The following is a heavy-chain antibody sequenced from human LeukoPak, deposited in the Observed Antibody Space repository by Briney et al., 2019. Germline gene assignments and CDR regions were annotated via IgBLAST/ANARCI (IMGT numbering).Heavy chain of an antibody. Sequence: NPSETLSLTCAVYGGSFTAYYWNWIRQPPGKGLEWIGEISHSGTTNSNPSPKNRVTISVDTSKNQFSLKLSSVTAADTAVYYCARANRRRSRNFFDPWGQGTLVTVSS. CDR1: GGSFTAYY. D-gene: IGHD2/OR15-2a*01. CDR2: ISHSGTT. V-gene: IGHV4-34*01. J-gene: IGHJ5*02. CDR3: ARANRRRSRNFFDP.